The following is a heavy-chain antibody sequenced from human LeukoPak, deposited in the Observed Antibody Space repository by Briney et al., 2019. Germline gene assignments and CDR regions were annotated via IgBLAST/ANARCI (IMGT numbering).Heavy chain of an antibody. CDR2: IYTSGST. V-gene: IGHV4-61*02. CDR1: GDSISSGSYY. D-gene: IGHD6-13*01. J-gene: IGHJ6*02. CDR3: AVSIAAAGTFAGDYYYYYGMDV. Sequence: KASETLTLTCTVSGDSISSGSYYWRWSPQPAGKGLDWIMRIYTSGSTNYNPSLKSRVTISVDTSKNQFSLKLSSVTAADTAVYYCAVSIAAAGTFAGDYYYYYGMDVWGQGTTVTVSS.